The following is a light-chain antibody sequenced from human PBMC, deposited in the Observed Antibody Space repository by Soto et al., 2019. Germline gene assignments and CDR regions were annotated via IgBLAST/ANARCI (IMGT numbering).Light chain of an antibody. Sequence: DIQMTQSPSTLSASVGDRVTITCRASQSISSWLAWYQQKPGKAPKLLIYKASSLESGVPSRFSGSGSGTEFTLTISILQPDDVATYFCQQYGSYWYTFGQGTKLEIK. J-gene: IGKJ2*01. CDR3: QQYGSYWYT. V-gene: IGKV1-5*03. CDR1: QSISSW. CDR2: KAS.